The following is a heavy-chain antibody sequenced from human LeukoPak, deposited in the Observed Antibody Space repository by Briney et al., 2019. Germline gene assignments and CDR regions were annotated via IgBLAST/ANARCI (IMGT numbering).Heavy chain of an antibody. V-gene: IGHV3-23*01. J-gene: IGHJ4*02. Sequence: GGSLRLSCVASGFTFSNCAMSWVRQAPGKGLEWVSAISGSGGSTYYADSVKGRFTISRDNSKNTLYLQMNSLRAEDTAVYYCAKVDSSSWSGPLYDYWGQGTLVTVSS. D-gene: IGHD6-13*01. CDR2: ISGSGGST. CDR3: AKVDSSSWSGPLYDY. CDR1: GFTFSNCA.